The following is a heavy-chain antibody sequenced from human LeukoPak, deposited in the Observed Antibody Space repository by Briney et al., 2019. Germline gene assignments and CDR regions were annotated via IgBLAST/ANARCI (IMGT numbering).Heavy chain of an antibody. D-gene: IGHD6-19*01. V-gene: IGHV1-2*04. CDR1: GYTFTGYY. J-gene: IGHJ4*02. CDR3: ARDPNSSDGLGLVY. Sequence: ASVKVSCKASGYTFTGYYMHWVRQAPGQGLEWMGWINPNSGGTNYAQKFQGWVTMTRDTSISTAYMELSRLRSDDTAVYYCARDPNSSDGLGLVYWGQGTLVTVSS. CDR2: INPNSGGT.